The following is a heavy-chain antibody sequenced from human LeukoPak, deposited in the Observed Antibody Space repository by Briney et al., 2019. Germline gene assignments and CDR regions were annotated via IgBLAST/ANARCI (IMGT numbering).Heavy chain of an antibody. CDR2: IYSGGST. CDR3: ARDWRRGFDI. CDR1: GFTVSSNY. V-gene: IGHV3-66*01. Sequence: GGSLRLSCAASGFTVSSNYMSWVRQAPGKGLEWVSVIYSGGSTYYADSVRGRFTISRDNSKNTLYLQMNDLRAEDTAVYYCARDWRRGFDIWGQGTMVTVSS. J-gene: IGHJ3*02.